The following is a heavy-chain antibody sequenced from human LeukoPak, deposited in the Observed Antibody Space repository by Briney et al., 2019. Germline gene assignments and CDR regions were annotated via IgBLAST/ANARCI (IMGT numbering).Heavy chain of an antibody. V-gene: IGHV3-74*03. J-gene: IGHJ2*01. D-gene: IGHD3-9*01. CDR3: ARGIDILTRAEYWYFDL. CDR1: GFIFSSYW. Sequence: GGSLRLSCAGSGFIFSSYWMHWVRQAPGKGLVWVSRINSDGNTATYADSVRGRFTISRDNGKNTLYLQMNSLRADDTAVYYCARGIDILTRAEYWYFDLWGHGTLVTVSS. CDR2: INSDGNTA.